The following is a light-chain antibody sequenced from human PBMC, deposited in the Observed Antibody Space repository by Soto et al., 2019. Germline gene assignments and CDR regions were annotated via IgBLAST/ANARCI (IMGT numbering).Light chain of an antibody. CDR1: QGVSSN. Sequence: EIVMTQSPATLSVSPGERATISCRASQGVSSNLAWYQQKPSQAPRLLIYGASTRATGIPARFSGSGSGTEFTLTISSLQSEDFAVYYCQQYNNWPPLTFGGGTKVEIK. CDR3: QQYNNWPPLT. CDR2: GAS. J-gene: IGKJ4*01. V-gene: IGKV3-15*01.